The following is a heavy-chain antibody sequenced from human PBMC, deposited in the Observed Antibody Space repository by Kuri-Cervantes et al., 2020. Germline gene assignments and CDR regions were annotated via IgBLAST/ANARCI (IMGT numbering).Heavy chain of an antibody. CDR3: ARGREWLRSRPFDY. CDR2: IYYSGST. D-gene: IGHD5-12*01. J-gene: IGHJ4*02. Sequence: GSLRLSCTVSGGSISSSSYYWGWIRQPPGKGLEWIGSIYYSGSTNYNPSLKSRVTISVDTSKNQFSLKLSSVTAADTAVYYCARGREWLRSRPFDYWGQGTLVTVSS. CDR1: GGSISSSSYY. V-gene: IGHV4-39*07.